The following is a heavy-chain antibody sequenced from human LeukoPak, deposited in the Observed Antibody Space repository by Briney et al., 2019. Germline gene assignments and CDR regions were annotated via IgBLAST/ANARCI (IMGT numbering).Heavy chain of an antibody. CDR1: GFTFSSYS. V-gene: IGHV3-21*01. J-gene: IGHJ5*02. CDR3: ARAHTREYYDFLRGLNCFDP. CDR2: ISSSSSYI. D-gene: IGHD3-3*01. Sequence: GGSLRLSCAASGFTFSSYSMNWGRQAPGKGLEWVSSISSSSSYIYYADSVKGRFTISRDNAKNSLYLQMNSLRAEDTAVYYCARAHTREYYDFLRGLNCFDPWRRRTPVTVSS.